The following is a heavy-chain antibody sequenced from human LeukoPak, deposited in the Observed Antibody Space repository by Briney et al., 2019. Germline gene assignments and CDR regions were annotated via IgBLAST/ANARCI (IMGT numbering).Heavy chain of an antibody. CDR2: ISHDGSIK. J-gene: IGHJ5*02. V-gene: IGHV3-30*18. Sequence: GRSLRLSCAASGFSFRTNGMDWVRQAPGKGLEWVAVISHDGSIKEYGDSVKGRLTISRDNSKNTLYLQMNSLRAEDTAVYYCAKDTFWPVGFDPWGQGILVTVSS. CDR3: AKDTFWPVGFDP. CDR1: GFSFRTNG.